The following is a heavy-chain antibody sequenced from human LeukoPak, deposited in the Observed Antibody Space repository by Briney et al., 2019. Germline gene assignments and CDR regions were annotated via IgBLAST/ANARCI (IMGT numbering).Heavy chain of an antibody. V-gene: IGHV3-43D*04. CDR3: AKDNGSGSYGIMDV. D-gene: IGHD3-10*01. CDR2: ISWDGGST. CDR1: GFTFDDYA. J-gene: IGHJ6*03. Sequence: QPGGSLRLSCAASGFTFDDYAMHWVRQAPGKGLEWVSLISWDGGSTYYADSVKGRFTISRDNSKNSLYLQMNSLRAEDTALYYCAKDNGSGSYGIMDVWGKGTTVTVSS.